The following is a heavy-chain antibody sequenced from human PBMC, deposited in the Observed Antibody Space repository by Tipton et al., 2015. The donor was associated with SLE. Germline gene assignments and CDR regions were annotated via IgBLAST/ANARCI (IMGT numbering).Heavy chain of an antibody. CDR2: ISGGGGST. CDR3: AKDHRYYYNTMDV. V-gene: IGHV3-23*01. CDR1: GFTFRTYA. J-gene: IGHJ6*02. Sequence: GSLRLSCAASGFTFRTYAMSWVRQAPGKGLEWVSLISGGGGSTYYADSVKGRFSISRDNSKNTLYLQMNSLRAEDTAVYNCAKDHRYYYNTMDVWGQGTTVTVSS.